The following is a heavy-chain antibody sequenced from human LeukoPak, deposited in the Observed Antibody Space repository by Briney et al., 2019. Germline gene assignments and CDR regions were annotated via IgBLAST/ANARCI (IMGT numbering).Heavy chain of an antibody. V-gene: IGHV5-51*01. J-gene: IGHJ4*02. Sequence: GESLQISCKGSGYIFTSYWITWVRQMPGKGLEWMGIIYPGDSDTKYSPSFQGQVTISADKSISTAYLQWSSLKALDTAMYYCARRSYSGKDFDYWGQGTLVTVSS. CDR2: IYPGDSDT. CDR1: GYIFTSYW. D-gene: IGHD4-23*01. CDR3: ARRSYSGKDFDY.